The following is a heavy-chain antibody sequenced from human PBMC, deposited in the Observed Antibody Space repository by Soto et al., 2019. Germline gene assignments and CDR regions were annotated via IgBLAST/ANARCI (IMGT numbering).Heavy chain of an antibody. V-gene: IGHV4-61*01. CDR3: ARTTAVPNTLRSRYYFDY. J-gene: IGHJ4*02. D-gene: IGHD4-17*01. Sequence: QAQLQESGPGLLKPSETLSLTCSVSGGSVNNRTYYWSWIRQPPGKRLEWIGYVYYSGTTNYNPSLKSRVSISVDTSKNQFSLSLSSVTAADTALYYCARTTAVPNTLRSRYYFDYWGQGTLVTVSS. CDR1: GGSVNNRTYY. CDR2: VYYSGTT.